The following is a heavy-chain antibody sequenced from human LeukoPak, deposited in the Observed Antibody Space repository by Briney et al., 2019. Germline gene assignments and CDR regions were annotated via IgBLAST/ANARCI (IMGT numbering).Heavy chain of an antibody. CDR1: GGSISSSSYY. CDR2: IHYSGST. D-gene: IGHD1-26*01. Sequence: SETLSLTCTVSGGSISSSSYYWGWIRQPPGKGLEWIASIHYSGSTYYNPSLKSRVTISVDTSKNQFSLKLGSVTAADTAVYYCARPIVGATTGFDYWGQGTLVTVSS. V-gene: IGHV4-39*01. J-gene: IGHJ4*02. CDR3: ARPIVGATTGFDY.